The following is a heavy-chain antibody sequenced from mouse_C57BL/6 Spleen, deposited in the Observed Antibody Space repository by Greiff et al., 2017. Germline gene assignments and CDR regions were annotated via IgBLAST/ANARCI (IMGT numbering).Heavy chain of an antibody. CDR3: ARELTGYWYFDV. J-gene: IGHJ1*03. CDR2: IYPGDGDT. Sequence: VQLQESGPELVKPGASVKISCKASGYAFSSSWMNWVKQRPGKGLEWIGRIYPGDGDTNYNGKFKGKATLTADKSSSTAYMQLSSLTSEDSAVYFCARELTGYWYFDVWGTGTTFTVSS. V-gene: IGHV1-82*01. CDR1: GYAFSSSW. D-gene: IGHD4-1*01.